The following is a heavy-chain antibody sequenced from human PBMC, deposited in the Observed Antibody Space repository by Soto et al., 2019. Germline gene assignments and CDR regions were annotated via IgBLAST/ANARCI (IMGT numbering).Heavy chain of an antibody. CDR3: AKDQYLVLRYFDWSDYYYYGMDV. Sequence: GGSLRLSCAASGFTFSSYGMHWVRQAPGKGLEWVAVISYDGSNKYYADSVKGRFTISRDNSKNMLYLQMNSLGAEDTAGYYCAKDQYLVLRYFDWSDYYYYGMDVWGQGTTVTVSS. CDR1: GFTFSSYG. D-gene: IGHD3-9*01. J-gene: IGHJ6*02. V-gene: IGHV3-30*18. CDR2: ISYDGSNK.